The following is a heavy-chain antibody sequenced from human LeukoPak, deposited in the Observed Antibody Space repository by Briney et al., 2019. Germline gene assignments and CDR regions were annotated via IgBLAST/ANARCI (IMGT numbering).Heavy chain of an antibody. CDR3: ARLEYYFDY. CDR2: IYTSGST. CDR1: GGSISSGSYY. V-gene: IGHV4-61*02. Sequence: SETLSLTCTVSGGSISSGSYYWSWIRQPAGKGLEWIGRIYTSGSTNYNPSLKSRVTISVDTSKNRFSLKLSSVTAADTAVYYCARLEYYFDYWGQGTLVTVSS. D-gene: IGHD3-3*01. J-gene: IGHJ4*02.